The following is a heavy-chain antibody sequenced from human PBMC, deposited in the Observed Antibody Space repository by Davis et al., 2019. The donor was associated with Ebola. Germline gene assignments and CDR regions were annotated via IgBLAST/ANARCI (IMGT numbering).Heavy chain of an antibody. CDR2: IYYSGST. CDR3: ARDYDAP. Sequence: GSLRLSCAASGFTFSSYSMNWVRQAPGKGLEWIGSIYYSGSTYYNPSLKSRVTISVDTSKNQFSLKLSSVTAADTAVYYCARDYDAPWGQGTMVTVSS. CDR1: GFTFSSYSMN. J-gene: IGHJ3*01. D-gene: IGHD4/OR15-4a*01. V-gene: IGHV4-59*05.